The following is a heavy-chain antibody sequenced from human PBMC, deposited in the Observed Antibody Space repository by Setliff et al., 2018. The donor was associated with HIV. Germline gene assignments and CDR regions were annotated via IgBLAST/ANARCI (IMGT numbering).Heavy chain of an antibody. V-gene: IGHV4-31*03. CDR1: GGSIDFGAYY. D-gene: IGHD3-10*01. J-gene: IGHJ4*02. Sequence: SETLSLTCTVSGGSIDFGAYYWNWIRQHPGKGLEYIGYITHTGSTYYNPSLESRVTISIDTSKNQFSLSLTSVTAADTAVYYCARDRGPEGYFDYWGQGTLVTVSS. CDR2: ITHTGST. CDR3: ARDRGPEGYFDY.